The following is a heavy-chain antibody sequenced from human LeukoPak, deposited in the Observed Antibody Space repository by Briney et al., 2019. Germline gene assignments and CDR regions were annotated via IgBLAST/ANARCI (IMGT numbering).Heavy chain of an antibody. J-gene: IGHJ4*02. CDR2: SYHSGST. V-gene: IGHV4-38-2*01. CDR3: ATHMPLGRYVDWLQTIGGFDY. CDR1: GYSISSGYY. D-gene: IGHD3-9*01. Sequence: SSETLSLTCAVSGYSISSGYYWGWIRRPPGEGVEWSGRSYHSGSTYYNPSLKRRVTISVDTSKNQFSLKLLSVTAADTAVYYSATHMPLGRYVDWLQTIGGFDYWGQGTLVTVSS.